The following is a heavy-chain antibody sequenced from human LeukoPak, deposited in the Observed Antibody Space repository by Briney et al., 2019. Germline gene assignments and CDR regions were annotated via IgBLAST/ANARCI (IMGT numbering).Heavy chain of an antibody. J-gene: IGHJ4*02. V-gene: IGHV3-20*04. CDR2: IDWNGGST. CDR1: GFAFDDYG. CDR3: ARIRGGYYSDF. D-gene: IGHD3-16*01. Sequence: GRSLRLSCAASGFAFDDYGMSWVRQAPGKGLEWVSGIDWNGGSTGYADSVKGRFTISRDNAKNTLYLQMNSLRAEDTAVYYCARIRGGYYSDFWGQGTLVTVSS.